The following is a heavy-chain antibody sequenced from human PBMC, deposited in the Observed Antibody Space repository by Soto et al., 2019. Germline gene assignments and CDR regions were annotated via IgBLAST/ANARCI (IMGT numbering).Heavy chain of an antibody. CDR2: IRSKTDGGTT. CDR3: TTDLYYYDSTTTYGAFDI. Sequence: GGSLRLSCAASGFTFSNAWMNWVRQAPGKGLEWVGRIRSKTDGGTTDYAAPVKGRFTISRDDSKNTLYLQMNSLKTEDTAVYYCTTDLYYYDSTTTYGAFDICGQATMVTVS. CDR1: GFTFSNAW. D-gene: IGHD3-22*01. V-gene: IGHV3-15*07. J-gene: IGHJ3*02.